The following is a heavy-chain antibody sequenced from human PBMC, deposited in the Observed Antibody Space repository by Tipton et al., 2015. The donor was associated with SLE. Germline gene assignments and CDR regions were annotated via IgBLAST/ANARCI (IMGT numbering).Heavy chain of an antibody. CDR1: SGSISSYY. CDR3: ASAGHMTRGVRNPFDM. J-gene: IGHJ3*02. CDR2: IYYSGSH. Sequence: TLSLTCTVSSGSISSYYWSWIRQPPGKGREWIGYIYYSGSHNYNPSLKSRVTMSLDTSKNEFSLKLSSVTAAGTAVYYCASAGHMTRGVRNPFDMWGQGTMVTVSS. D-gene: IGHD3-10*01. V-gene: IGHV4-59*01.